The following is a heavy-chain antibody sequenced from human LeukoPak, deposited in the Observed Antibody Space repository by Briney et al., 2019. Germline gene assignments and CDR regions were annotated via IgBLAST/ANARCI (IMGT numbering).Heavy chain of an antibody. CDR3: ARGANCGGDCYWEDYYYYGTDV. CDR2: INHSGST. J-gene: IGHJ6*02. D-gene: IGHD2-21*02. Sequence: SETLSLTCAVYGGPFSGYYWSWIRQPPGKGLEWIGEINHSGSTNYNPSLKSRVTISEDTSKNQISPKLNSVTAADTAVYYCARGANCGGDCYWEDYYYYGTDVWGQGTTVSVSS. V-gene: IGHV4-34*01. CDR1: GGPFSGYY.